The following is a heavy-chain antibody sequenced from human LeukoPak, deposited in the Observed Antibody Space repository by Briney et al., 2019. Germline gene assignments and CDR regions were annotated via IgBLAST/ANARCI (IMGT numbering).Heavy chain of an antibody. V-gene: IGHV3-30*03. CDR1: GFIFNNYG. J-gene: IGHJ5*02. CDR2: ISFDGSNK. Sequence: PGGSLRLSCTASGFIFNNYGMNWVRQPPGKGLEWVAVISFDGSNKYYADSVKGRFTISRDSSKNTLYLQMNSLRAEDTAVYYCAREELGSSLGFDPWGQGTLVTVSS. D-gene: IGHD3-10*01. CDR3: AREELGSSLGFDP.